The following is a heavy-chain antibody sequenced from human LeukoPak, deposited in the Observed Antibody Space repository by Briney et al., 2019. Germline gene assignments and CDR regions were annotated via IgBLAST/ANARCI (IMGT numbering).Heavy chain of an antibody. D-gene: IGHD3-10*01. J-gene: IGHJ6*02. Sequence: GGSLRLSCVASGFTVSGCTLSWVRQAPGRGLEWVAFASGGSDYIHYADSVKGRFTISRDNAKNSLYLQMDSLGAEDTALYYCARDRAIYYGAGIAMDVWGQGTTAIVSS. CDR1: GFTVSGCT. CDR3: ARDRAIYYGAGIAMDV. CDR2: ASGGSDYI. V-gene: IGHV3-21*01.